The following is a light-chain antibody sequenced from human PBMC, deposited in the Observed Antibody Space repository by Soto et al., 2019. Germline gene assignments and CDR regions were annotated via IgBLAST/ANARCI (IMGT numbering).Light chain of an antibody. CDR3: NQYGSSPLT. CDR2: DVS. CDR1: QSVSSSL. J-gene: IGKJ2*01. V-gene: IGKV3-20*01. Sequence: EIVLTQSPGTLSLSPGEGATLSCRASQSVSSSLLAWFQQKPGQAPRLLIHDVSSRATGIPDRFSGSGSGSDFTLIISRLEPEDFAVYYSNQYGSSPLTVVQGTKLESK.